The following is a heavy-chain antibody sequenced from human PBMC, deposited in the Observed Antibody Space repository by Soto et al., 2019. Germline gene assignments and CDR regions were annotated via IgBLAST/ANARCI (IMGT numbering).Heavy chain of an antibody. V-gene: IGHV3-74*01. CDR2: INSDGSST. D-gene: IGHD3-10*01. J-gene: IGHJ4*02. CDR3: ARVAYYGSGSYGY. Sequence: EVQLVESGGGLVQPGGSLRLSCAASGFTFSSYWMHWVRQAPGKGLVWVSRINSDGSSTSYADSVKGRFTISRDNGKNTLYLQMNSLRADDTAVYYCARVAYYGSGSYGYWGQGTLVTVSS. CDR1: GFTFSSYW.